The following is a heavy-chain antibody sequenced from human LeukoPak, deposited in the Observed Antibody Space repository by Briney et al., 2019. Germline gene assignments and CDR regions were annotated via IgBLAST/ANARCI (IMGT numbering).Heavy chain of an antibody. CDR2: IYPGDSDT. CDR3: ARLSDYDSSGYYWDY. CDR1: GYSFTSYW. V-gene: IGHV5-51*01. D-gene: IGHD3-22*01. Sequence: GESLKISCKGSGYSFTSYWIGWVRQMPGKGLEWMGIIYPGDSDTRYSPSFQGQVTISVDKSISTAYLQWSSLKASDTAMYYCARLSDYDSSGYYWDYWGQGTLVTVSS. J-gene: IGHJ4*02.